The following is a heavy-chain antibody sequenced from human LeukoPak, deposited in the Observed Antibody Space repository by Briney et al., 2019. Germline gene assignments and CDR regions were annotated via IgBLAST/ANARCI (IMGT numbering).Heavy chain of an antibody. Sequence: GGSLRLSCAASGFTFSSYSMNWVRQAPGKGLEWVSSISSSSSYIYYADSVRGRFTISRDSAKNSLYLQMNSLRAEDTAVYYCAKQFAQNGELLLWGQGTLVTVSS. V-gene: IGHV3-21*04. CDR1: GFTFSSYS. CDR3: AKQFAQNGELLL. D-gene: IGHD3-10*01. CDR2: ISSSSSYI. J-gene: IGHJ4*02.